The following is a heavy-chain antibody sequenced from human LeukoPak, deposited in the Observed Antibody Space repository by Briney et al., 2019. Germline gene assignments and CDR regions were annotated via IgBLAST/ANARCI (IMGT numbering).Heavy chain of an antibody. D-gene: IGHD5-18*01. V-gene: IGHV4-39*01. CDR2: IYYSGST. CDR3: ANEGDTAMDY. Sequence: SETLSLTCTVSGGSISSSSYYWGWIRQPPGKGLEWIGSIYYSGSTYYNPSLKSRVTISVDTSKNQFSLKLSSVTAADTAVYYCANEGDTAMDYWGQGTLVTVPS. J-gene: IGHJ4*02. CDR1: GGSISSSSYY.